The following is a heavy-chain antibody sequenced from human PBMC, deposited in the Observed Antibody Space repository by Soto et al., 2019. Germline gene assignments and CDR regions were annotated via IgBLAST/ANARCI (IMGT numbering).Heavy chain of an antibody. CDR2: ISSSISYI. CDR1: GFTFSSYS. V-gene: IGHV3-21*01. CDR3: AVNYYDSSGYSDD. D-gene: IGHD3-22*01. J-gene: IGHJ4*02. Sequence: GGSLRLSCAASGFTFSSYSMNWVRQAPGKGLEWVSSISSSISYIYYADSVKGRFTISRDNAKDSLYLQMNSLRAEDTAVYYCAVNYYDSSGYSDDWGQGTLVTVSS.